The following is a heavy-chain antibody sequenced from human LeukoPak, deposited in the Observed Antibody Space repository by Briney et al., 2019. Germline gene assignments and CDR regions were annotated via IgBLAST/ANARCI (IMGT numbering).Heavy chain of an antibody. Sequence: ASVKVSCKASGGTFTGYYIHWVRQAPGQGLEWMGWMNPNSGNTGYAQKFQGRVTMTRNTSISTAYMELSSLRSEDTAVYYCARGDSIYEATIDYWGQGTLVTVSS. CDR1: GGTFTGYY. CDR2: MNPNSGNT. J-gene: IGHJ4*02. D-gene: IGHD5-24*01. CDR3: ARGDSIYEATIDY. V-gene: IGHV1-8*02.